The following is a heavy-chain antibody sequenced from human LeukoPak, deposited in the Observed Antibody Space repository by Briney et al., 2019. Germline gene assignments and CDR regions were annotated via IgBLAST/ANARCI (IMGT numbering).Heavy chain of an antibody. Sequence: ASVKVSCKASGYTFTSYYMHWVRQAPGQGLEWMGIINPSGGSTTYAQKFQGRVTMTRDTSTSTVYMELSSLRSEDTAVYYCVRDCLDGDSSGYYDYWGQGTLVTVSS. CDR2: INPSGGST. CDR1: GYTFTSYY. V-gene: IGHV1-46*01. J-gene: IGHJ4*02. D-gene: IGHD3-22*01. CDR3: VRDCLDGDSSGYYDY.